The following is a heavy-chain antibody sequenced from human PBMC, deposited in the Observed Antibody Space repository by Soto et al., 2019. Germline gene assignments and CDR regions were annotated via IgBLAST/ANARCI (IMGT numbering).Heavy chain of an antibody. Sequence: PSETLSLTCTVSGGSISSGDYYWSWIRQPPGKGLEWIGYIYYSGSTYYNPSPKSRVTISVDTSKNQFSLKLSSVTAADTAVYYCARDKGITIFGIGWFDPWGQGTLVTVSS. V-gene: IGHV4-30-4*01. J-gene: IGHJ5*02. D-gene: IGHD3-3*01. CDR2: IYYSGST. CDR1: GGSISSGDYY. CDR3: ARDKGITIFGIGWFDP.